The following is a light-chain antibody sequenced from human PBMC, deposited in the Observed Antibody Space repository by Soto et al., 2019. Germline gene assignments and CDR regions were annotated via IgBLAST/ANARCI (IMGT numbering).Light chain of an antibody. CDR1: QGSRND. V-gene: IGKV1-17*01. Sequence: DIPMTQSPSSLSASVRDRVTITCRASQGSRNDLGWYQQKPGKAPKRLIYAASSLQSGVPSRLGGSGSGTELTLRISSRQPEDFATYYCLQHNSHSWTFGQGAKVEIK. CDR3: LQHNSHSWT. J-gene: IGKJ1*01. CDR2: AAS.